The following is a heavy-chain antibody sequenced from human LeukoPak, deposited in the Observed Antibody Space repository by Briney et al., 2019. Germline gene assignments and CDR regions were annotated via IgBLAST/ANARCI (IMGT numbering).Heavy chain of an antibody. CDR1: GFTFSSYW. J-gene: IGHJ4*02. Sequence: GGSLRLSRAPSGFTFSSYWMHWVRHVPGKGLVWVSRINSDGSHTNYADSVTGRFTISRNNAKKSLHLQMNSPRAEDTAVYYCARHPDGSLSLDYWGQGTLVTVSS. CDR2: INSDGSHT. D-gene: IGHD1-26*01. V-gene: IGHV3-74*01. CDR3: ARHPDGSLSLDY.